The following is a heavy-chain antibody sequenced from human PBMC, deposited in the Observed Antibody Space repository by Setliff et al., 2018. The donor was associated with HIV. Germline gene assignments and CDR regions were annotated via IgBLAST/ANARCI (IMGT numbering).Heavy chain of an antibody. CDR3: VTAQWTVVLPAPRETHFES. D-gene: IGHD6-19*01. CDR2: IIPILGAP. Sequence: SVKVSCKTVGGSFNIKPISWVRQAPGQGLEWMGGIIPILGAPNYAPSFQGRVTITADYSTDTAQIELRSLRSDDTAVYYCVTAQWTVVLPAPRETHFESWGQGTLVTVSS. CDR1: GGSFNIKP. V-gene: IGHV1-69*10. J-gene: IGHJ4*02.